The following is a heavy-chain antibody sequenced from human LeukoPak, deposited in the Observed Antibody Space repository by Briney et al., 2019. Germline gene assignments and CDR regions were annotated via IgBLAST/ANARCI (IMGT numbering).Heavy chain of an antibody. Sequence: GGALRLSCASSAYTFSDAWMTWGRHAPGKGLEWVGRIKSKTDGRTTYSAAPGNGRFTISRDDSENTLYLQMSSLKTEDTAVYYCTTDISAVIYWGQGTLVTVSS. D-gene: IGHD3-22*01. CDR3: TTDISAVIY. J-gene: IGHJ4*02. V-gene: IGHV3-15*01. CDR1: AYTFSDAW. CDR2: IKSKTDGRTT.